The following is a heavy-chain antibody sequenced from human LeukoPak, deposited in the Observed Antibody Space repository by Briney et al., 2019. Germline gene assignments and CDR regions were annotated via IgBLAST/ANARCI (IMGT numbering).Heavy chain of an antibody. CDR3: AGENYDFWSSSYYYYYYYMDV. Sequence: GGSLRLSCAASGFTFSTYWMSWVRQAPGKGLEWVANIKQDGSEKYYVDSVKGRFTISRDNVKNSLFLQMNSLRAEDTAVYYCAGENYDFWSSSYYYYYYYMDVWGKGTTVTVS. D-gene: IGHD3-3*01. CDR2: IKQDGSEK. J-gene: IGHJ6*03. CDR1: GFTFSTYW. V-gene: IGHV3-7*01.